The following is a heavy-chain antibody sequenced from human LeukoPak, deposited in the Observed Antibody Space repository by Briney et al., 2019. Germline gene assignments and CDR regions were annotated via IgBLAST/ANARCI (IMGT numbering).Heavy chain of an antibody. V-gene: IGHV4-39*07. CDR2: IYYSGST. CDR1: GGSISSSSYY. Sequence: SETLSLTCTVSGGSISSSSYYWGWIRQPPGKGLEWIGSIYYSGSTYYNPSLKSRVTISVDTSKNQFSLKLSSVTAADTAVYYCARGVAAAGHTDYWGQGTLVTVSS. J-gene: IGHJ4*02. CDR3: ARGVAAAGHTDY. D-gene: IGHD6-13*01.